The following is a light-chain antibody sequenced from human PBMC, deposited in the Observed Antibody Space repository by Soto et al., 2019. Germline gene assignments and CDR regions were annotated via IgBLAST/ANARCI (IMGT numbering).Light chain of an antibody. Sequence: EIVLTQSPDTLSLSPGERATLSCRASQSVTSIYLAWYQQRPGQAPRLLIYDASSRAPGIPDRFSGSGSETDFTLTISRLEPEDFAVYYCHQYGSSPMFTFGGGTKVEI. CDR3: HQYGSSPMFT. CDR1: QSVTSIY. V-gene: IGKV3-20*01. CDR2: DAS. J-gene: IGKJ4*01.